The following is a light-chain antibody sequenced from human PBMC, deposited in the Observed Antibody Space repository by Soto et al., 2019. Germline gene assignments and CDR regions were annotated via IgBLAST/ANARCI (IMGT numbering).Light chain of an antibody. V-gene: IGKV4-1*01. J-gene: IGKJ1*01. CDR2: WAS. Sequence: DIVMPQSPDCLAVSLCQITPVNXKSRQSLVYSSNNNNYVAWYQQKPRQPPKLLIYWASTRESGLPDRFSGSGSGTDFTLTISSLQAEDVAVYYCQQYYAIPWTFGQGTKVDIK. CDR3: QQYYAIPWT. CDR1: QSLVYSSNNNNY.